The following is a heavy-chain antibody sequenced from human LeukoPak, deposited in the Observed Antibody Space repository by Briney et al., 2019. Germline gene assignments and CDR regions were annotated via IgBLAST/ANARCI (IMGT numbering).Heavy chain of an antibody. CDR2: ISSSSSTI. CDR1: GFTFSSYS. CDR3: ARDRAPRIYYGFNDY. D-gene: IGHD3-10*01. Sequence: PGGSLRLSCAASGFTFSSYSMNWVHQAPGKGLEWVSYISSSSSTIYYADSVKGRFTISRDNAKNSLYLQMNSLRAEDTAVYYCARDRAPRIYYGFNDYWGQGTLVTVSS. V-gene: IGHV3-48*01. J-gene: IGHJ4*02.